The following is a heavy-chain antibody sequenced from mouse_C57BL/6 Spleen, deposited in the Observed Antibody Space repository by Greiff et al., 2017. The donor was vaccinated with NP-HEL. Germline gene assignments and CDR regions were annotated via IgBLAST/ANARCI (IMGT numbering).Heavy chain of an antibody. D-gene: IGHD2-3*01. CDR1: GYTFTGYW. Sequence: QVQLKQSGAELMKPGASVKLSCKATGYTFTGYWIDWVKQRPGHGLEWIGEILPGSGSTNYNEKFKGKATFTADTSSNTAYMQLSRLTTEDSATDYCAREGYDGDPLYWGQGTTLTVSS. CDR3: AREGYDGDPLY. CDR2: ILPGSGST. V-gene: IGHV1-9*01. J-gene: IGHJ2*01.